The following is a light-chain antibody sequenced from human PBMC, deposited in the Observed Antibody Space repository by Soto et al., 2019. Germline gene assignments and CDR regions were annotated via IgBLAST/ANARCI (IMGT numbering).Light chain of an antibody. CDR3: QTWGTAYVL. J-gene: IGLJ2*01. CDR2: VNSDGSH. V-gene: IGLV4-69*01. Sequence: QPVLTQSPSASASLGASVKLTCTLSSGHSSYAIAWHQQQPEKGPRYLMKVNSDGSHSKGDEIPDRFSGSSSGAERYFTISTLQSEDEADYYCQTWGTAYVLFGGGTKLTV. CDR1: SGHSSYA.